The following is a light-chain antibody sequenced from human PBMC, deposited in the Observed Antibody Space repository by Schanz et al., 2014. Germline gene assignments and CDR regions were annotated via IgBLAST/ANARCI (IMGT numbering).Light chain of an antibody. CDR3: QQYATAPVT. V-gene: IGKV3-20*01. Sequence: EIVLTQSPGALSLSPGERATLSCRASQTVSSSYLAWYQQKPGQAPRLLIYGASSRAHGIPDRFSGSGSGTDFTLAISRLEPEDFAVYYCQQYATAPVTFGQGTRLEIK. J-gene: IGKJ2*01. CDR1: QTVSSSY. CDR2: GAS.